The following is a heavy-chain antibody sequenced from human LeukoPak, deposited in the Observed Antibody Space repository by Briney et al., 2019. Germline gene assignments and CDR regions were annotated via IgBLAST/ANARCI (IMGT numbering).Heavy chain of an antibody. CDR2: IGSSGSTI. CDR3: GLLAVASDFDY. D-gene: IGHD6-19*01. CDR1: GFPFSVYE. Sequence: GGSLRLSCAVSGFPFSVYEMNWVRQAPGQGLEWVSNIGSSGSTIYYADSVKGRFSISRDNAKSSLYLQMNSLRVEDTAVYYCGLLAVASDFDYWGQGALVTVSS. V-gene: IGHV3-48*03. J-gene: IGHJ4*02.